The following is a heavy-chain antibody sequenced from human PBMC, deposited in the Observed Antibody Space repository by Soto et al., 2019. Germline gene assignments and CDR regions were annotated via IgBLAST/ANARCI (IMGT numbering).Heavy chain of an antibody. CDR2: IYHSGST. D-gene: IGHD4-17*01. CDR3: ARRFGDPTHAATD. J-gene: IGHJ4*02. Sequence: PSETLSLTCAVSGGSISSGGYSWSWIRQPPGKGLEWIGYIYHSGSTYYNPSLKSRVTISVDRSKNQFSLKLSSVTAADTAVYYCARRFGDPTHAATDWGQGNLVTVSS. CDR1: GGSISSGGYS. V-gene: IGHV4-30-2*01.